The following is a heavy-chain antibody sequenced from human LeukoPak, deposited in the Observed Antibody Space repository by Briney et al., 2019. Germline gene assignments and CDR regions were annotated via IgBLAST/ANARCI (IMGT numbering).Heavy chain of an antibody. CDR2: IIPILGIA. D-gene: IGHD2-2*02. Sequence: ASVNVSCKASGGTFISYAISWVRQAPGQGLEWMGRIIPILGIANYAQKFQGRVTITADKSTSTAYMELSSLRSEDTAVYYCAGDIIVVVPAAIRENGFDPWGQGTLITVSA. CDR1: GGTFISYA. CDR3: AGDIIVVVPAAIRENGFDP. V-gene: IGHV1-69*04. J-gene: IGHJ5*02.